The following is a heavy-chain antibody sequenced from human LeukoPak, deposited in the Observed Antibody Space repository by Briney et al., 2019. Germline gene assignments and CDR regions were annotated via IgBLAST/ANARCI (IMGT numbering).Heavy chain of an antibody. CDR2: ISPSGGST. V-gene: IGHV1-46*01. Sequence: ASVKVSCKAFGYTFTSNYMHWVRQAPGQGPEWMGVISPSGGSTTYAQKFQGRVTLTRDMSTSTDYLELSSLRSEDTAVYYCASSWNYYYYYMDVWGKGTTVTVSS. CDR1: GYTFTSNY. D-gene: IGHD6-13*01. CDR3: ASSWNYYYYYMDV. J-gene: IGHJ6*03.